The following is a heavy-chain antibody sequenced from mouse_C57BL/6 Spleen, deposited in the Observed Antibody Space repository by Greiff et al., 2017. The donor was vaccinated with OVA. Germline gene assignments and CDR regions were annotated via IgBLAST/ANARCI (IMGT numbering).Heavy chain of an antibody. Sequence: EVQLQQSGTVLARPGASVKMSCKTSGYTFTSYWMHWVKQRPGQGLEWIGAIYPGNSDTSYNQKFKGKAKLTAVTSASTAYMERSSLTNEDSAVFYCAGSDSSDYAIAYWGQGTLVTVSA. CDR2: IYPGNSDT. CDR1: GYTFTSYW. J-gene: IGHJ3*01. D-gene: IGHD3-2*02. V-gene: IGHV1-5*01. CDR3: AGSDSSDYAIAY.